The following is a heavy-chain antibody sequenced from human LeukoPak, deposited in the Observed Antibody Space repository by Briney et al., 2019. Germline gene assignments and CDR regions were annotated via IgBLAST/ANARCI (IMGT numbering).Heavy chain of an antibody. Sequence: ASVKVSCKASGGTFSCYAISWVRQAPGQGLEWMGGVIPIFGTANYAQKFQGRVTITTDESTSTAYMELSSLRSEDTAVYYCARVRPDCSSTSCYAYYFDYWGQGTLVTVSS. CDR2: VIPIFGTA. J-gene: IGHJ4*02. CDR1: GGTFSCYA. CDR3: ARVRPDCSSTSCYAYYFDY. D-gene: IGHD2-2*01. V-gene: IGHV1-69*05.